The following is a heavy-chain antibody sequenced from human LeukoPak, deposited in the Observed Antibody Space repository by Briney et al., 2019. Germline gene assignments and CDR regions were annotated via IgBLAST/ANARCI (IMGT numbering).Heavy chain of an antibody. CDR2: ITGSGGTT. CDR3: AKNPARLTSLDY. V-gene: IGHV3-23*01. CDR1: GFTFSSYA. D-gene: IGHD2-2*01. Sequence: PGGSLRLSCAASGFTFSSYAMSWVRQAPGKGLEWVSGITGSGGTTYYADSVKGRFTISRDNSKNTLYLQMNSLRAEDTAVYYCAKNPARLTSLDYWGQGTLVTVSS. J-gene: IGHJ4*02.